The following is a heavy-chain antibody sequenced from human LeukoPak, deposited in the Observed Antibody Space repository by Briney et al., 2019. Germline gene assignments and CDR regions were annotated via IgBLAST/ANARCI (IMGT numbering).Heavy chain of an antibody. D-gene: IGHD3-3*01. CDR3: ARSPIFGVGSRIDY. J-gene: IGHJ4*02. Sequence: ASVKVSCKASGYTFTGYYIHWVRQAPGQGLEWMGWINPNSGGTNYAQKFQGRVTMTRDTSISTAYMELSRVRSEDTAVYYCARSPIFGVGSRIDYWGQGTLVTVSS. V-gene: IGHV1-2*02. CDR1: GYTFTGYY. CDR2: INPNSGGT.